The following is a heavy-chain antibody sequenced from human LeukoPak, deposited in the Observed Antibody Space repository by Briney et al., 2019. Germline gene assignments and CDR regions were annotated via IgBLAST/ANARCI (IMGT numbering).Heavy chain of an antibody. CDR2: IYTSGST. CDR1: GGSISSGSYY. D-gene: IGHD3-3*01. CDR3: ARDEYYDFWSGFGENYMDV. Sequence: SETLSLTCTASGGSISSGSYYWSWIRQPAGKGLEWIGRIYTSGSTNYNPSLKSRVTMSVDTSKNQFSLKLSSVTAADTAVYYCARDEYYDFWSGFGENYMDVWGKGTTVTVSS. J-gene: IGHJ6*03. V-gene: IGHV4-61*02.